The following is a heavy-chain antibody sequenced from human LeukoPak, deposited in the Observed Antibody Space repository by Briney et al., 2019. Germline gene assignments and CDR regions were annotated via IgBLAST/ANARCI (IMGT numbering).Heavy chain of an antibody. CDR1: GFTFNNHW. CDR3: GRDANWNQIDY. D-gene: IGHD1-20*01. CDR2: INTDGRTT. V-gene: IGHV3-74*01. J-gene: IGHJ4*02. Sequence: PGGSLRLSCAASGFTFNNHWMHWVRQPPGKGLLWISRINTDGRTTNYADSVKGRFTISRDNAKNTLYLQMNSLRAEDTAVYYCGRDANWNQIDYWGQGSLLTVSS.